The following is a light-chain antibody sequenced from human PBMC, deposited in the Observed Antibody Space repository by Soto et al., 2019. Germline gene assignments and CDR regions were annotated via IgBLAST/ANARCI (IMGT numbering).Light chain of an antibody. CDR2: GAF. CDR3: QYYGGYYGSSPRYT. J-gene: IGKJ2*01. Sequence: EIVLTQSPGTLSLSPGERATLSCRASQNVSSNYLAWYQQRPGLAPRLLMYGAFIRATGIPDRISGSGSGTDFTVTISRLEPEDFAVYYCQYYGGYYGSSPRYTFGQGTKLDIK. V-gene: IGKV3-20*01. CDR1: QNVSSNY.